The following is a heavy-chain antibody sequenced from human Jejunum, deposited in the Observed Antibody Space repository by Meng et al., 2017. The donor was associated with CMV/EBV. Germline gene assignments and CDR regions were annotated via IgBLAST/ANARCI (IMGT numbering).Heavy chain of an antibody. Sequence: VQLRGWGPGLVTPSGTLSLTCTVSGGSISSSYRSWIRQRPGKGLEWIGYSHNTGATDYNPSLKSRVTMSLDTSKNQFFLKVTFVTTADTAIYHCARGSTGAFDAWGQGTLVTVSS. CDR2: SHNTGAT. D-gene: IGHD1-14*01. V-gene: IGHV4-59*01. CDR1: GGSISSSY. CDR3: ARGSTGAFDA. J-gene: IGHJ5*02.